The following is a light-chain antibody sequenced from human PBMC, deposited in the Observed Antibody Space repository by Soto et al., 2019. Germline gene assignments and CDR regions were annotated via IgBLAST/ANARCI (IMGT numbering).Light chain of an antibody. Sequence: DFQMTQSPSSLSASVGDRVTITCRTSQGISNYLAWYQQKPGKVPKLLIYDASTLQSGVPSRFSGSGSGTDFTLTISSLQPEDVATYYCQKYNSALGTFGQGTKVEIK. CDR3: QKYNSALGT. J-gene: IGKJ1*01. V-gene: IGKV1-27*01. CDR1: QGISNY. CDR2: DAS.